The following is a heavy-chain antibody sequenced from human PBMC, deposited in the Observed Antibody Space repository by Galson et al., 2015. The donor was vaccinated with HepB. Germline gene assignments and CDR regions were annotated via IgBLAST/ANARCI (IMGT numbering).Heavy chain of an antibody. J-gene: IGHJ4*02. CDR2: INHSGST. CDR1: GGSFSGYY. CDR3: AREGITMVRAFDY. Sequence: SETLSLTCAVYGGSFSGYYWSWIRQPPGKGLEWIGEINHSGSTNYNPSLKSRVTISVDTSKNQFSLKLSSVTAADTAVYYCAREGITMVRAFDYWGQGTLVTVSS. V-gene: IGHV4-34*01. D-gene: IGHD3-10*01.